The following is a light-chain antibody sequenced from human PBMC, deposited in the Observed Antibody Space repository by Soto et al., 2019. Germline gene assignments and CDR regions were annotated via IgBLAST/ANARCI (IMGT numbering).Light chain of an antibody. CDR1: QSISGK. CDR2: DAS. V-gene: IGKV3-15*01. Sequence: EIVMTQSPATLSLSPGERATLSCRASQSISGKLAWYQHRPGQAPRLLIYDASIRATGIPARFSGSGSGTAFTLNISSLQSEDFATYYCQQSYRTPHTFGQGTKLETK. J-gene: IGKJ2*01. CDR3: QQSYRTPHT.